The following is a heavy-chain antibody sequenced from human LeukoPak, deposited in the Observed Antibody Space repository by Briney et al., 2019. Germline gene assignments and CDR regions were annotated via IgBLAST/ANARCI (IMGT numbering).Heavy chain of an antibody. CDR2: ITSSSNYI. CDR1: GFIFSSYT. V-gene: IGHV3-21*06. J-gene: IGHJ4*02. D-gene: IGHD2-21*01. Sequence: GGSLRLPCTASGFIFSSYTVNWVRQAPGKGLEWVSSITSSSNYIYYADSVKGRFTISRDNAKNSLYLQMNSLRAEDTAVYYCARDAYISSSFDYWGQGTLVTVSS. CDR3: ARDAYISSSFDY.